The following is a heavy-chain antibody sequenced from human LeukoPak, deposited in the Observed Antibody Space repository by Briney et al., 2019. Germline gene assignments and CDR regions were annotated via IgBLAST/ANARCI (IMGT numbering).Heavy chain of an antibody. J-gene: IGHJ3*02. V-gene: IGHV3-23*01. CDR2: ISGSGGRT. Sequence: GGSLRLSCAASGFTFSSYAMSWVRQAPGKGLEWVSAISGSGGRTYYADSVKGRFTISRDNSKNSLYLQMNSLRAEDTAVYYCARQWLLGPDAFDIWGQGTMVTVSS. CDR1: GFTFSSYA. CDR3: ARQWLLGPDAFDI. D-gene: IGHD3-22*01.